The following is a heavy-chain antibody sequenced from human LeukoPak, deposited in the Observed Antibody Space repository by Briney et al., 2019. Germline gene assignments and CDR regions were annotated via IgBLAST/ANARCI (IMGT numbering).Heavy chain of an antibody. V-gene: IGHV4-39*07. J-gene: IGHJ3*02. CDR2: TYYSGST. CDR1: GVFISTSSYS. Sequence: SETLSLTCTVSGVFISTSSYSWGWIRQPPGKGLEWIGSTYYSGSTNYNPSLKSRVTMSVDTSKNQFSLKLSSVTAADTAVYYCARDHVLRYFDWLEAFDIWGQGTMVTVSS. CDR3: ARDHVLRYFDWLEAFDI. D-gene: IGHD3-9*01.